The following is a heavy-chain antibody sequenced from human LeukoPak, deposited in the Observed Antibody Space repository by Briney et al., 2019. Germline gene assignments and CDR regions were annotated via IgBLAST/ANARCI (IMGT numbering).Heavy chain of an antibody. CDR1: GGSISSGSYY. CDR3: ARVPLEWLFEGRYYYYYYYMDV. D-gene: IGHD3-3*01. V-gene: IGHV4-61*02. J-gene: IGHJ6*03. Sequence: SQTLSLTCTVSGGSISSGSYYWSWIRQPAGKGLEWIGRIYTSGSTNYNPSLKSRVTISVDTSKNQFSLKLSSVTAADTAVYYCARVPLEWLFEGRYYYYYYYMDVWGKGTTATVSS. CDR2: IYTSGST.